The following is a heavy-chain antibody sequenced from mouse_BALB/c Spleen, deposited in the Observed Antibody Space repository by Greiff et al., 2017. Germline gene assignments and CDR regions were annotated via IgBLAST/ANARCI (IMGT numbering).Heavy chain of an antibody. J-gene: IGHJ1*01. Sequence: EVQLQQSGTVLARPGASVKMSCKASGYSFTSYWMHWVKQRPGQGLEWIGAIYPGNSDTSYNQKFKGKAKLTAVTSASTAYMELSSLTNEDSAVYYCTRNDGYSSYWYFDVWGAGTTVTVSS. CDR2: IYPGNSDT. D-gene: IGHD2-3*01. CDR3: TRNDGYSSYWYFDV. CDR1: GYSFTSYW. V-gene: IGHV1-5*01.